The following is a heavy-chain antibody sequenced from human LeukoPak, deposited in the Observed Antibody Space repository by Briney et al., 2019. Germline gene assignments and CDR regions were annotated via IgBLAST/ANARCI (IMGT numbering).Heavy chain of an antibody. D-gene: IGHD3-3*01. CDR1: GFTFSSYW. CDR2: IKQDGSEQ. V-gene: IGHV3-7*04. J-gene: IGHJ4*02. CDR3: AGGSGWTTNY. Sequence: GGSLRLSCAASGFTFSSYWMNRVRQAPGKGLEWVANIKQDGSEQYYVDSVKGRFTVSRDNAKNSLHLQMNSLRVEDTAVYYCAGGSGWTTNYWGQGTLVTVSS.